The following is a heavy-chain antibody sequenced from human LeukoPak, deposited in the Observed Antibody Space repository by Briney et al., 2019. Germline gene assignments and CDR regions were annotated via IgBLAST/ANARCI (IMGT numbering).Heavy chain of an antibody. Sequence: SVKVSCKASGGTFSSYTISWVRQAPGQGLEWMGRIIPIFGTANYAQKFQGRVTITTDESTSTAYMELSSLRSEDTAVYYCARVRRYSGSYYFDYWGQGTLVTVSS. CDR3: ARVRRYSGSYYFDY. V-gene: IGHV1-69*05. CDR2: IIPIFGTA. J-gene: IGHJ4*02. CDR1: GGTFSSYT. D-gene: IGHD1-26*01.